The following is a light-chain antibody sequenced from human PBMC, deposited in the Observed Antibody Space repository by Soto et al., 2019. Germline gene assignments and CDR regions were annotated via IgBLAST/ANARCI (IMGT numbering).Light chain of an antibody. Sequence: QSVMTQPPSVSAAPGQKVTISCSGSSSNIGGNSVSWYQQLPGTAPKLLIYQNDQRPSGVPERFSGSKSGTSASLAINGLRPEDEADYYCAGWDESLSGVFGGGTKLTVL. CDR1: SSNIGGNS. J-gene: IGLJ3*02. V-gene: IGLV1-47*01. CDR2: QND. CDR3: AGWDESLSGV.